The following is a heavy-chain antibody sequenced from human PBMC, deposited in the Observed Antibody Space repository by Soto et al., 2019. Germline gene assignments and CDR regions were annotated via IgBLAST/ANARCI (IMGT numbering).Heavy chain of an antibody. Sequence: EVQLLESGGGLVQPGGSLRLSCAASGFTFSYYTMSWVRQAPGKGLEWVSGISGSGDTIYYADSVKGRFTISRDNSKNTLYLQMNSLRADDTAVYYCADTVPAATHYDYYDMDVWGQGTTVTVSS. CDR3: ADTVPAATHYDYYDMDV. V-gene: IGHV3-23*01. D-gene: IGHD2-2*01. CDR1: GFTFSYYT. CDR2: ISGSGDTI. J-gene: IGHJ6*02.